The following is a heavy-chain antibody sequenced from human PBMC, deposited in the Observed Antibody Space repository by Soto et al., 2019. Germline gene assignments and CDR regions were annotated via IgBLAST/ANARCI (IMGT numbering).Heavy chain of an antibody. CDR1: GYTFTSYY. V-gene: IGHV1-69*13. CDR2: FMAMLGTR. CDR3: ARGAMDNFDY. Sequence: SVKVSCKARGYTFTSYYMHGVRQAPGQGLEWMGGFMAMLGTRSYAKKVKGRATIPADESLTSSYLELRSLRSEDTGVYFCARGAMDNFDYGGQGTVVTVSS. J-gene: IGHJ4*02. D-gene: IGHD5-18*01.